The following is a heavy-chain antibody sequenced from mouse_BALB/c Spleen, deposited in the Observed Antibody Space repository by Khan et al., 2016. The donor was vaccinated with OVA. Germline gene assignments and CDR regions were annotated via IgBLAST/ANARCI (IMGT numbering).Heavy chain of an antibody. CDR1: GYTFTAYD. Sequence: QVQLQQSGPELVKPGALVKISCKASGYTFTAYDINWVKQRPGQGLEWFGWIYPGDGSTQYNENFKCKATLTADKSSNTAYMQLSRLTSENSAVYFYSREGLRGVALDYWGRGTSVSGSS. V-gene: IGHV1S56*01. D-gene: IGHD2-4*01. CDR2: IYPGDGST. J-gene: IGHJ4*01. CDR3: SREGLRGVALDY.